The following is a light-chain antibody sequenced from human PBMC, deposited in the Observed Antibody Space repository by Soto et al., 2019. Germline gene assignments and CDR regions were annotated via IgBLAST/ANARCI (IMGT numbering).Light chain of an antibody. CDR3: QQYNNS. J-gene: IGKJ2*01. Sequence: DTQMTQSPSTLSASVGDRVTITCRASQSISNWLAWYQQKPGKAPKLLIYKASSLESGVPLRFSGSGSGTEFTLTISSLQPDDFDTYYCQQYNNSFGQGTKLEIK. CDR1: QSISNW. CDR2: KAS. V-gene: IGKV1-5*03.